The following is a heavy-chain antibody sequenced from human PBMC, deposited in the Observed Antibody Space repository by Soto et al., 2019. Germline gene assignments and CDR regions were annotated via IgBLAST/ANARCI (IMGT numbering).Heavy chain of an antibody. D-gene: IGHD3-10*01. Sequence: ASVKVSCKASGYTFTSYGISWVRQAPGQGLEWMGWISAYNGNTNYAQKLQGRVTMTTDTSTSTAYMELRSLRSDDTAVYYCARTPLLWFGELGYYYYYMDVWGKGTTVTVSS. J-gene: IGHJ6*03. CDR3: ARTPLLWFGELGYYYYYMDV. CDR1: GYTFTSYG. CDR2: ISAYNGNT. V-gene: IGHV1-18*01.